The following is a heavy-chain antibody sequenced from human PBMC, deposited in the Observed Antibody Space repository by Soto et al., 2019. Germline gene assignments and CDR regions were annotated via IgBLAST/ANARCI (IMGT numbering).Heavy chain of an antibody. CDR1: GFTFSSYS. J-gene: IGHJ6*02. CDR2: ISSSSSTI. V-gene: IGHV3-48*02. Sequence: PGGSLRLSCAASGFTFSSYSMNWVRQAPGKGLEWVSYISSSSSTIYFADSVKGRFTISRDNAKNSLYLQMNSLRDEDTAVYYCAREGGSYWKGYYYYGMDVWGQGTTVTVSS. D-gene: IGHD1-26*01. CDR3: AREGGSYWKGYYYYGMDV.